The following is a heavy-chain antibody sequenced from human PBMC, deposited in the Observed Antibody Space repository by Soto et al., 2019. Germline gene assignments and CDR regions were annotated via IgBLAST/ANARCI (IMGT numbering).Heavy chain of an antibody. Sequence: SETLSLTCTVSGGSISSYYWSWIRQPPGKGLEWIGYIYYSGSTNYNPSLKSRVTISVDTSKNQFSLKLSSVTAADTAVYYCASHLYCSGGSCFDYWGQGTLVTVS. CDR1: GGSISSYY. V-gene: IGHV4-59*01. D-gene: IGHD2-15*01. J-gene: IGHJ4*02. CDR3: ASHLYCSGGSCFDY. CDR2: IYYSGST.